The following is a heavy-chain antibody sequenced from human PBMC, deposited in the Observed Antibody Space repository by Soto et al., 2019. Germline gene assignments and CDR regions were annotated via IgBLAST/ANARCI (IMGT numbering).Heavy chain of an antibody. CDR1: GFTFDDYA. Sequence: SLKISCAASGFTFDDYAMHWVRQAPGKGLEWVSGISWSSRATDYADSVKGRFSISRDNAKNSLYLQMNSLRPEDTALYFCAKGMDSRSGAYYHYGMDVWGRGPTVTVSS. J-gene: IGHJ6*02. CDR2: ISWSSRAT. CDR3: AKGMDSRSGAYYHYGMDV. D-gene: IGHD2-15*01. V-gene: IGHV3-9*01.